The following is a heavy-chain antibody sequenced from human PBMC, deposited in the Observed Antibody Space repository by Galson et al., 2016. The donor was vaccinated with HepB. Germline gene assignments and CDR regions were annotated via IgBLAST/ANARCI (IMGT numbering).Heavy chain of an antibody. CDR1: GGSFSDYY. CDR2: INHSGTI. Sequence: LSLTCAVYGGSFSDYYWSWLRQPPGKGLEWIGEINHSGTINYNPSLKSRVTITVDTSKNQFSLNLGSVTAADTAVYYCARRTVVPTAGNWFGPWGQGALVTVSS. CDR3: ARRTVVPTAGNWFGP. D-gene: IGHD2-2*01. J-gene: IGHJ5*02. V-gene: IGHV4-34*01.